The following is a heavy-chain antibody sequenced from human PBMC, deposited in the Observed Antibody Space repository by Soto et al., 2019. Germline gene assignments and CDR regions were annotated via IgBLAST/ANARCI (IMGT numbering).Heavy chain of an antibody. CDR2: IYYSGST. CDR3: ASSVATPMPLDS. Sequence: QVQLQESGPGLVKPSETLSLTCTVSGGSISSYYWSWIRQPPGKGLEWIGYIYYSGSTNYNPSLSRRVPISVDTSKNQFSLKLRSVAAPATAGYSCASSVATPMPLDSWGQGTLVTAPS. V-gene: IGHV4-59*01. D-gene: IGHD5-12*01. J-gene: IGHJ4*02. CDR1: GGSISSYY.